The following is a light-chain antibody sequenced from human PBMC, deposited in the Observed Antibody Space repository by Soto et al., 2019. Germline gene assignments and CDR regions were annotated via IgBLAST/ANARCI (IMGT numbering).Light chain of an antibody. J-gene: IGKJ4*01. CDR3: QKYNSAPLT. Sequence: DIQVTQSPSSLSASLGDRVTITCRASRDISNYLAWYQQKPGQVPRLLISGASTLHSGVPSRFSGSGSGTDFTLTITSLQPEDVATYYCQKYNSAPLTFGGGTKVEIK. CDR1: RDISNY. V-gene: IGKV1-27*01. CDR2: GAS.